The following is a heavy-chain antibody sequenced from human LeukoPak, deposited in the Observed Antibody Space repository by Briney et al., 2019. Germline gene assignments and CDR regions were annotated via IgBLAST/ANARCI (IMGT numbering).Heavy chain of an antibody. D-gene: IGHD1-26*01. Sequence: ASVKVSCKASGYTFTSYYMHWVRQAPGQGLEWMGIINPSGGSTSYAQKFQGRVTMTEDTSTDTAYMELSSLRSEDTAVYYCATDSSSGSYSLGLDYWGQGTLVTVSS. CDR3: ATDSSSGSYSLGLDY. J-gene: IGHJ4*02. CDR1: GYTFTSYY. V-gene: IGHV1-46*01. CDR2: INPSGGST.